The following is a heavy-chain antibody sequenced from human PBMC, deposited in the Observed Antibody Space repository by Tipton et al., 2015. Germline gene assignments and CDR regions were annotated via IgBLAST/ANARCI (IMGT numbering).Heavy chain of an antibody. J-gene: IGHJ4*02. Sequence: SLRLSCAASGFTFSSYWMHWVRQAPGKGLVWVSRINSDGSSTSYADSVKGRFTISRDNAKSSLYLQINSLRPEDTTLYYCAAANDYGDSLFEYWGQGTLVTVSS. V-gene: IGHV3-74*01. D-gene: IGHD4-17*01. CDR1: GFTFSSYW. CDR3: AAANDYGDSLFEY. CDR2: INSDGSST.